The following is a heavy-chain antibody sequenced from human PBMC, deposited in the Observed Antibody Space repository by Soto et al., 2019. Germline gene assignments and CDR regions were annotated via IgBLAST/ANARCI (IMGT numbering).Heavy chain of an antibody. CDR2: ISYHGINK. CDR3: AKYSDYGEHGDWFEP. CDR1: GFAFSSYG. V-gene: IGHV3-30*18. Sequence: QVHLVESGGGVVQPGRSLRLSCAASGFAFSSYGMHWVRQAPGRGLEWVAVISYHGINKYYADSVKGRFTISRDNSKNTVYLQMNNLRPEDTAVYHCAKYSDYGEHGDWFEPWGQGTLVTVSS. J-gene: IGHJ5*02. D-gene: IGHD4-17*01.